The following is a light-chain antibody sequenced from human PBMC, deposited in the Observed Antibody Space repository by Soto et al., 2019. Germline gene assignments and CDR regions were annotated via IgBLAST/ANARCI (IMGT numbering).Light chain of an antibody. V-gene: IGKV3-20*01. CDR3: QQYDSSFT. CDR2: GAS. J-gene: IGKJ4*01. Sequence: VLTQSPATLSLYPGERATLSCTASQHVTTTYIAWYQQKFGQAPRLLIYGASTRATGTPDRFTGGGFGTEFTLTISRVEPEDFAVYYCQQYDSSFTFGGGTKVDIK. CDR1: QHVTTTY.